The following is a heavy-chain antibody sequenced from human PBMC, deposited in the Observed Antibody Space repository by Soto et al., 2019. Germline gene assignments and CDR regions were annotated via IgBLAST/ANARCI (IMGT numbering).Heavy chain of an antibody. CDR1: GGSISSGGYY. J-gene: IGHJ4*02. CDR3: ARIYCSGGSCYNFDY. D-gene: IGHD2-15*01. CDR2: IYYSGST. V-gene: IGHV4-31*03. Sequence: QVQLQESGPGLVKPSQTLSLTCTVSGGSISSGGYYWSWIRQHPGKGLEWIGYIYYSGSTYYNPSLKSRVTISVDTSKNQFSLKLSSVTAADTAVYYCARIYCSGGSCYNFDYWGQGTLVTVSS.